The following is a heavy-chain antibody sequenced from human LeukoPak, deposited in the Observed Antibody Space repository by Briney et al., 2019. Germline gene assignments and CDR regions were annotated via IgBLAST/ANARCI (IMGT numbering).Heavy chain of an antibody. J-gene: IGHJ4*02. CDR2: ISGSGGST. CDR3: AKVPYSGSYFLFDY. Sequence: GGSLRLSXAASGFTFSSYGMHWVRQAPGKGLEWVSAISGSGGSTYYADSVKGRFTISRDNSKNTLYLQMNSLRAEDTAVYYCAKVPYSGSYFLFDYWGQGTLVTVSS. V-gene: IGHV3-23*01. CDR1: GFTFSSYG. D-gene: IGHD1-26*01.